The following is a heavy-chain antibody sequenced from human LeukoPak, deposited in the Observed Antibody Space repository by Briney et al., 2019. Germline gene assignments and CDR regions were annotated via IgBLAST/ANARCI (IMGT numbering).Heavy chain of an antibody. D-gene: IGHD3-16*01. CDR3: ARGGSPDV. V-gene: IGHV4-4*07. J-gene: IGHJ6*02. CDR2: MYGSSAP. CDR1: GGSMDSYF. Sequence: SETPSLTCSAAGGSMDSYFWTWIRQPAGKGLEWIGRMYGSSAPTYNPSLTSRVTMSVDTSKNQFSLKLSSVTAADTAVYYCARGGSPDVWGQGTTVTVSS.